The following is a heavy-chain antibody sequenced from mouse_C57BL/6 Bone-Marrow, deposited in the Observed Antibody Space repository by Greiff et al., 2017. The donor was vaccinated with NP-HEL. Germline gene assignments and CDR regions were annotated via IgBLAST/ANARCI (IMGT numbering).Heavy chain of an antibody. CDR3: ASYGNYAWFAY. D-gene: IGHD2-1*01. J-gene: IGHJ3*01. CDR1: GFSLTSYG. V-gene: IGHV2-6*01. CDR2: IWGVGST. Sequence: VQRVESGPGLVAPSQCLSITCTVSGFSLTSYGVDWVRQSPGKGLEWLGVIWGVGSTNYNSALKSRLSISKDNSKSQVFLKMNSLQTDDTAMYYCASYGNYAWFAYWGQGTLVTVSA.